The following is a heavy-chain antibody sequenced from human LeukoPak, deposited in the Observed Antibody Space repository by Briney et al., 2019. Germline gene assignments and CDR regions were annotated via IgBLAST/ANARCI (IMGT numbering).Heavy chain of an antibody. Sequence: ASVKVSCKASGGTFSSYAISWVRQAPGQGLEWMGWINPNSGGTNYAQKFQGRVTMTRDTSISTAYMELSRLRSDDTAVYYCARGGQYVLHYDSSGYPPRGHWGQGTLVTVSS. CDR3: ARGGQYVLHYDSSGYPPRGH. D-gene: IGHD3-22*01. CDR1: GGTFSSYA. J-gene: IGHJ4*02. CDR2: INPNSGGT. V-gene: IGHV1-2*02.